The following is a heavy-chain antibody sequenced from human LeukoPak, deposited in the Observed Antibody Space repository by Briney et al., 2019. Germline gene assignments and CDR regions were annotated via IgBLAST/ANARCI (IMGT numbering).Heavy chain of an antibody. CDR1: GFTFSTYA. CDR2: IRTNGAYT. CDR3: ARDTYDISDYYYGPFDD. D-gene: IGHD3-22*01. J-gene: IGHJ4*01. V-gene: IGHV3-23*01. Sequence: GGSLKLSCAASGFTFSTYAMNWVRQAPGKGLEWVSAIRTNGAYTYYADSVKGRFTISRDNNKNTLYLQMNSLRAEDTAVYYCARDTYDISDYYYGPFDDWGKGTMVTVSS.